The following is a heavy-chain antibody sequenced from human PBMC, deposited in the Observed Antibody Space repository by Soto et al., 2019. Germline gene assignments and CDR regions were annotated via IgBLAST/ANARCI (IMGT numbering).Heavy chain of an antibody. CDR2: IWYDGSNK. CDR1: GFTFSSYG. CDR3: AREVYDSSGYRVLDY. D-gene: IGHD3-22*01. Sequence: GGSLRLSCAASGFTFSSYGMHWVRQAPGKGLEWVAVIWYDGSNKYYADSVKGRFTISRDNSKNTLYLQMNSLRAEDTAVYYCAREVYDSSGYRVLDYWGQGTLVTVSS. V-gene: IGHV3-33*01. J-gene: IGHJ4*02.